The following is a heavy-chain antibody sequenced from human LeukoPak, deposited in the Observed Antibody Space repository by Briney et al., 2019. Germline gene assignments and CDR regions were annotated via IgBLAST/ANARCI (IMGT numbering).Heavy chain of an antibody. CDR1: GFTSIAYA. D-gene: IGHD5-18*01. CDR2: ISGGGVTT. CDR3: ARAIRGYSYVLDY. V-gene: IGHV3-23*01. Sequence: GGSLRLSCVGSGFTSIAYALTWARQAPGKGLEWVSGISGGGVTTYYADSVKGRFTISRDNSKNTLYLQMNSLRAEDTAVYYCARAIRGYSYVLDYWGQGTLVTVSS. J-gene: IGHJ4*02.